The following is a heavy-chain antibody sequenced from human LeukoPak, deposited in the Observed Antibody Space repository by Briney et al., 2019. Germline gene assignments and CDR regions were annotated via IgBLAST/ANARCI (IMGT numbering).Heavy chain of an antibody. CDR2: INPNSGGT. Sequence: ASVKVSCKTSGYTFTGYYMHWVRQAPGQGLEWMGWINPNSGGTNYAQKFQGRVTMTRDTSISTAYMELSRLRSDDTAVYYCARESCQDEVRGFCWDRQYYFDYWGQGTLVTVSS. J-gene: IGHJ4*02. D-gene: IGHD3-10*01. CDR3: ARESCQDEVRGFCWDRQYYFDY. CDR1: GYTFTGYY. V-gene: IGHV1-2*02.